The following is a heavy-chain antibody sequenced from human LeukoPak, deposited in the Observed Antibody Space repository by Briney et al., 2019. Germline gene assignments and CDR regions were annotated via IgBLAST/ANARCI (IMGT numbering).Heavy chain of an antibody. J-gene: IGHJ4*02. Sequence: SETLSLTCTVSGGSASGYYWNWIRQPPGKGLEWIGYIYYSGDSDYNPSLKSRVSISLDTSKNQLSLKLISVTAADTAVYYCARAHSNNWHVDYWGQGTLVTVSS. CDR2: IYYSGDS. CDR3: ARAHSNNWHVDY. D-gene: IGHD1-1*01. V-gene: IGHV4-59*02. CDR1: GGSASGYY.